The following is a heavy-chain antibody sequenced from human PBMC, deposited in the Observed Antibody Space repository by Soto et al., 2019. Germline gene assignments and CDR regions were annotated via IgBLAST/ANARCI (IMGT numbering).Heavy chain of an antibody. D-gene: IGHD6-13*01. CDR3: ARDPRIAAAGTSPYYYGMDV. CDR2: ISYDGTNK. V-gene: IGHV3-30-3*01. CDR1: GFTFSSYP. Sequence: QVQLVESGGGVVQPGRSLRLSCAASGFTFSSYPMHWVRQAPGKGLEWVAVISYDGTNKYYADSVKGRFTISRDNSKNTLYLQMNSLRAEDTAVYYCARDPRIAAAGTSPYYYGMDVWGQGTTVTVSS. J-gene: IGHJ6*02.